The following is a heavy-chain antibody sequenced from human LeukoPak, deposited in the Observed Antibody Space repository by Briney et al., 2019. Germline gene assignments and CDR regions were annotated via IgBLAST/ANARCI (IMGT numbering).Heavy chain of an antibody. CDR2: ISSSSSYI. D-gene: IGHD2-21*01. Sequence: TGGSLRLSCAASGFTFSSYSMNWVRQAPGKGLEWVSSISSSSSYIHYADSVKGRFTISRDNAKNSLYLQMNSLRAEDTAVYYCARAVWWPQTNYWGQGTLVTVSS. V-gene: IGHV3-21*01. J-gene: IGHJ4*02. CDR3: ARAVWWPQTNY. CDR1: GFTFSSYS.